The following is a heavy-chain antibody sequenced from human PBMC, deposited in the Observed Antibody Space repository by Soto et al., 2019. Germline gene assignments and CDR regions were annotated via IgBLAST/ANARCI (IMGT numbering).Heavy chain of an antibody. D-gene: IGHD3-10*01. CDR2: IIPSSGVA. J-gene: IGHJ3*02. CDR1: GYTFTTHY. CDR3: AKNLLVTMPDGFDI. V-gene: IGHV1-2*02. Sequence: QVQLVQSGSEVKKPGASVKVSCKASGYTFTTHYMPWVRQSPAQGHEWMGWIIPSSGVANYGQKFQGRVTMTRDTSISTAYMELSRLRSDDTAVDYCAKNLLVTMPDGFDIWGQGTMVTVAS.